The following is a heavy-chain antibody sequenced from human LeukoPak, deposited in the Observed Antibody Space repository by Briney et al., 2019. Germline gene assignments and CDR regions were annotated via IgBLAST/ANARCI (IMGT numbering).Heavy chain of an antibody. V-gene: IGHV4-61*02. D-gene: IGHD2-2*01. CDR2: IYTSGST. J-gene: IGHJ4*02. CDR3: AGGDCSSTSCFGY. Sequence: SETLSLTCTVSGGSISSGSYYWSWIRQPAGKGLEWIGRIYTSGSTNYNPSLKSRVTISVDTSKNQFSLKLSSVTAADTAVYYCAGGDCSSTSCFGYWGQGTLVTVSS. CDR1: GGSISSGSYY.